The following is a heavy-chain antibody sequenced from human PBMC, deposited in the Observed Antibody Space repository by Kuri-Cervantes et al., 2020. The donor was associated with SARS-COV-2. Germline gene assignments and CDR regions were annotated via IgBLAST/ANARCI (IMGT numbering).Heavy chain of an antibody. CDR3: ARDLSDSSTPPHDP. J-gene: IGHJ5*02. Sequence: ETLSLTCAASGFTFSSYWMSWVRQAPGKGLVWVSHINSDGSSTSYADSVKGRFTISRDNAKNSLYLQMNSLRAEDTALYYCARDLSDSSTPPHDPWGQGTLVTVSS. V-gene: IGHV3-74*01. CDR2: INSDGSST. CDR1: GFTFSSYW. D-gene: IGHD2-2*01.